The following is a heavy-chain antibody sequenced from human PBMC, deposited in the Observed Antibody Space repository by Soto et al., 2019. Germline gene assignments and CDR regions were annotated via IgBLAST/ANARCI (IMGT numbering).Heavy chain of an antibody. J-gene: IGHJ4*02. CDR3: AKARADYYDSSGYPVDY. Sequence: EVQLLESGGGLVQPGGYLRVSCAASGLTFNSYAMGWVRQAPGKGLEWVSAISASGGSTYYADSVKGRFTISRDNSKNTLYLQMNSLRAEDTAVHYCAKARADYYDSSGYPVDYWGQGTLVTVSS. CDR2: ISASGGST. CDR1: GLTFNSYA. D-gene: IGHD3-22*01. V-gene: IGHV3-23*01.